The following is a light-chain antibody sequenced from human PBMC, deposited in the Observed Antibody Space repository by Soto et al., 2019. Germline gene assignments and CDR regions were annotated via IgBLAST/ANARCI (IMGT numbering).Light chain of an antibody. CDR2: INN. V-gene: IGLV1-44*01. CDR3: ATWDDRLNGWV. CDR1: SSNVGSNT. Sequence: QLVLTQPPSASGTPGQRVTISCSGSSSNVGSNTVSWYQQLSGAAPKLLIFINNQRPSGVPDRFSGSKSGTSASLAISGLQSEDDADYYCATWDDRLNGWVFGGGTKVTVL. J-gene: IGLJ3*02.